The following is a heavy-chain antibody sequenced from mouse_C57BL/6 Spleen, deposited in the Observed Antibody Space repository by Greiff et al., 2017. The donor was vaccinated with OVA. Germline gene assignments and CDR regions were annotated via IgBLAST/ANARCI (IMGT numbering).Heavy chain of an antibody. Sequence: QVQLQQSGPGLVAPSQSLSITCTVSGFSLTSYAISWVRQPTGKGLEWLGVIWTGGGTNYNSALKSRLSISKDNSKSQVFLKMNSLQTDDTARYYCARNSGSSLYYFDYWGQGTTLTVSS. D-gene: IGHD1-1*01. CDR2: IWTGGGT. V-gene: IGHV2-9-1*01. J-gene: IGHJ2*01. CDR3: ARNSGSSLYYFDY. CDR1: GFSLTSYA.